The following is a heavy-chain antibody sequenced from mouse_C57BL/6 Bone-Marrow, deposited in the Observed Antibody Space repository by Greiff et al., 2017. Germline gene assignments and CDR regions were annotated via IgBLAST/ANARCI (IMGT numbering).Heavy chain of an antibody. CDR2: IRSKSNNYAT. D-gene: IGHD1-1*01. CDR1: GFSSNTYA. CDR3: VRHSSFAVVADYYAMDY. Sequence: DVMLVESGGGLVQSKGPLKPSCAVSGFSSNTYAMNWVCQAPGKGLEGVARIRSKSNNYATYYADSVKDRFTISRDDSESMLYLQMNNLKTEDTAMYYCVRHSSFAVVADYYAMDYWGHGTSVTVSS. V-gene: IGHV10-1*01. J-gene: IGHJ4*01.